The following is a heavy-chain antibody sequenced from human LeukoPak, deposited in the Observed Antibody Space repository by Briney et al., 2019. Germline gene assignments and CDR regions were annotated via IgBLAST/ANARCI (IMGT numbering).Heavy chain of an antibody. Sequence: GGSLRLSCAASGFTFSSYWMSWVRQAPGKGLEWVANIKQDGSEKYYVDSVKGRFTISRDNAKNSLYLQMNSLRAEDTAVYYCVYCSSGNCYSAVRGWKYWGQGTLVTVSS. CDR1: GFTFSSYW. D-gene: IGHD2-15*01. CDR2: IKQDGSEK. J-gene: IGHJ4*02. CDR3: VYCSSGNCYSAVRGWKY. V-gene: IGHV3-7*01.